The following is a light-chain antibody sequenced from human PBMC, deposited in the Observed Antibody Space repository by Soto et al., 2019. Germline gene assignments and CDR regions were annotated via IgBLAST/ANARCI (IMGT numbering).Light chain of an antibody. V-gene: IGLV2-23*02. CDR3: ASYAGSRTYV. J-gene: IGLJ1*01. CDR1: SDIGNYNL. CDR2: EVT. Sequence: QSVLTQPASVSGSPGQSVTISCSGSDIGNYNLVSWYQHLPGRAPKLLIFEVTMRPSGISDRFSGSKSASTASLTISGLQSEDEGDYYCASYAGSRTYVFASGTKVTVL.